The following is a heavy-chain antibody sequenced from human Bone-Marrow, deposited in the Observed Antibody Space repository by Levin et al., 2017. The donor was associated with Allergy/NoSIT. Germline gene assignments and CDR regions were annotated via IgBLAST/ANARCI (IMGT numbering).Heavy chain of an antibody. D-gene: IGHD5-12*01. CDR2: ISYDGSNK. CDR3: ARASYSGYDPPDY. CDR1: GFTFSSYA. V-gene: IGHV3-30-3*01. J-gene: IGHJ4*02. Sequence: GGSLRLSCAASGFTFSSYAMHWVRQAPGKGLEWVAVISYDGSNKYYADSVKGRFTISRDNSKNTLYLQMNSLRAEDTAVYYCARASYSGYDPPDYWGQGTLVTVSS.